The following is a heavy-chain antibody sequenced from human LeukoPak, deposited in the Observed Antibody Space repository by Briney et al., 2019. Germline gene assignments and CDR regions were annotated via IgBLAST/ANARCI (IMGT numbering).Heavy chain of an antibody. CDR2: IYYSGST. J-gene: IGHJ4*02. D-gene: IGHD3-22*01. Sequence: SETLSLTCTVSGGSISSSSYYWGWIRQPPGKGLEWIGSIYYSGSTYYNPSLKSRVTISVDTSKNQFSLKLRSVTAADTAAYYCARQVRDSSPGLYFDYWGQGTLVTVSS. CDR3: ARQVRDSSPGLYFDY. V-gene: IGHV4-39*01. CDR1: GGSISSSSYY.